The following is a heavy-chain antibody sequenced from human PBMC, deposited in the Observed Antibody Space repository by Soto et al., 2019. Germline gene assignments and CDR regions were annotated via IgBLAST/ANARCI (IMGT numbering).Heavy chain of an antibody. V-gene: IGHV1-69*13. D-gene: IGHD2-2*01. Sequence: SVKVSCKASGGTFSSYAISWVRQAPGQGLEWMGGIIPIFGTANYAQKFQGRVTITADESTSTAYMELSSLRSEDAAVYYCARGRDIVVVPAAIRLGYYYYGMDVWGQGTTVTVSS. CDR1: GGTFSSYA. CDR3: ARGRDIVVVPAAIRLGYYYYGMDV. J-gene: IGHJ6*02. CDR2: IIPIFGTA.